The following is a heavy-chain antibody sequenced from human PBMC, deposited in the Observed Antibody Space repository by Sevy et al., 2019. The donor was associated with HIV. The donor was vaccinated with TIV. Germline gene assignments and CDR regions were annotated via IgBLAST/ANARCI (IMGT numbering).Heavy chain of an antibody. V-gene: IGHV3-30*04. CDR2: ISYDGSNK. J-gene: IGHJ6*02. Sequence: GGSLRLSCAASGFTFSSYAMHWVRQAPGKGLEWVAVISYDGSNKYYADSVKGRFTISRDNSKNTLYLQMNSLRAEDTAWYYCAREYCSSTSCYNWIFYYYYYGMDVWGQGTTVTVSS. D-gene: IGHD2-2*02. CDR1: GFTFSSYA. CDR3: AREYCSSTSCYNWIFYYYYYGMDV.